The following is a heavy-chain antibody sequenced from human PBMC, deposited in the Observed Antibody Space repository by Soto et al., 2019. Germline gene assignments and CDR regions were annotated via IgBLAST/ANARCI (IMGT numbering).Heavy chain of an antibody. J-gene: IGHJ6*02. CDR1: CGSISSSSYY. V-gene: IGHV4-39*01. CDR3: ARGDTAMVTYYYYGMDV. CDR2: IYYSGST. D-gene: IGHD5-18*01. Sequence: SETLSLTCTVSCGSISSSSYYWGWIRQPPGKGLERIGRIYYSGSTYYNPSLKSRVTISVDTSNNQFSLKLSSVTAADTAVYYCARGDTAMVTYYYYGMDVWGQGTTVT.